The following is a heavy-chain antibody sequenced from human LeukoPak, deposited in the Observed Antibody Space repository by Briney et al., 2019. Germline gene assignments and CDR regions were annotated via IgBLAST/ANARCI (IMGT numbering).Heavy chain of an antibody. D-gene: IGHD1-26*01. J-gene: IGHJ4*02. CDR2: IIPILGIA. V-gene: IGHV1-69*04. CDR3: ASPLRYSGSYQSVDY. CDR1: GGTFSSYA. Sequence: SVNVSCKASGGTFSSYAISWVRQAPGQGLVWMGRIIPILGIANYAQKFQGRVTITADKSTSTAYMELSSLRSEDTAVYYCASPLRYSGSYQSVDYWGQGTLVTVSS.